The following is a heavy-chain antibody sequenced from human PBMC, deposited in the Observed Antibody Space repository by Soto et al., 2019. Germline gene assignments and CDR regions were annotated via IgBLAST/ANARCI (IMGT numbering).Heavy chain of an antibody. CDR3: AREGGYCSSTSCYNWFDP. J-gene: IGHJ5*02. CDR2: IYYSGST. D-gene: IGHD2-2*01. V-gene: IGHV4-30-4*01. Sequence: LSLTCTVSGGSISSGDYYWSWIRQPPGKGLEWIGYIYYSGSTYYNPSLKSRVTISVDTSKNQFSLKLSSVTAADTAVYYCAREGGYCSSTSCYNWFDPWGQGTLVTVSS. CDR1: GGSISSGDYY.